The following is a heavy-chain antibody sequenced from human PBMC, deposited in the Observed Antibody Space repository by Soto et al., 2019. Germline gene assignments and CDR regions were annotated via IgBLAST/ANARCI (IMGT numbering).Heavy chain of an antibody. Sequence: EVQLLESGGGLVQPGGSLRLSCAASGFTFSSYAMSWVRQATWKGLEWVSAISGSGGSTYYADSVKGWFTITRDNSKNKLYLQMHSLRAEDTAVYYCAKDDNSSGWSDAFDIWGQGTMVTVSS. D-gene: IGHD6-19*01. CDR2: ISGSGGST. CDR3: AKDDNSSGWSDAFDI. V-gene: IGHV3-23*01. CDR1: GFTFSSYA. J-gene: IGHJ3*02.